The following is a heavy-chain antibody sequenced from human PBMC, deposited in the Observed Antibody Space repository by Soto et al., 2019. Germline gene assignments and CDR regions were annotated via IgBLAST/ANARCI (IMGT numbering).Heavy chain of an antibody. Sequence: ASVKVSCKADGYSFINYGMSWVRQAPGQGLEWMGWISAYNGNTNYEQKIQGRVTMTTDTSTSTDYMELRSLRSDDTAVYYCARADDSSGDYYYYYGMDVWGQGTTVTVSS. J-gene: IGHJ6*02. V-gene: IGHV1-18*01. D-gene: IGHD3-22*01. CDR3: ARADDSSGDYYYYYGMDV. CDR2: ISAYNGNT. CDR1: GYSFINYG.